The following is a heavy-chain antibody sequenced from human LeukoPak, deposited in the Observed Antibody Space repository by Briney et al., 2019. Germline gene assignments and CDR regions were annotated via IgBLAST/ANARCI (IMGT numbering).Heavy chain of an antibody. V-gene: IGHV3-21*01. J-gene: IGHJ4*02. CDR2: ISSTSSLI. D-gene: IGHD6-19*01. CDR3: ARYNSGWNDY. CDR1: GFTFSDYY. Sequence: PGGSLRLSCAASGFTFSDYYMNWVRQAPGKGLEWVSSISSTSSLIWYADSLKGRFTISRDNAKNSLYLQMDSLRAEDTAVYYCARYNSGWNDYWGQGTLVTVSS.